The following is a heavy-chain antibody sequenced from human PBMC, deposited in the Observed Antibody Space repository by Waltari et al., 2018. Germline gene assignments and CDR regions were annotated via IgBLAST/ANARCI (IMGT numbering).Heavy chain of an antibody. D-gene: IGHD2-15*01. J-gene: IGHJ1*01. CDR3: ARGWDCSGGSCYSDRDEYFQH. CDR2: IYYSGST. CDR1: GGSISSSY. Sequence: QVQLQESGPGLVKPSETLSLTCTVAGGSISSSYWSWIRQPPGKGPEWIGYIYYSGSTNYNPSLKSRVTISVDTSKNQFSLKLSSVTAADTAVYYCARGWDCSGGSCYSDRDEYFQHWGQGTLVTVSS. V-gene: IGHV4-59*01.